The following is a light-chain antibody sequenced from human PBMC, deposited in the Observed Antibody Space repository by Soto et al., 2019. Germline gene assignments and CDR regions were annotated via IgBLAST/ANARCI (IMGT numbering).Light chain of an antibody. CDR2: YNN. CDR1: NSNIASNT. V-gene: IGLV1-44*01. J-gene: IGLJ1*01. Sequence: QSALTQPPSASETPGQTVSISCSGSNSNIASNTVNWYQHLPGTAPKLLIYYNNQRPSGVPDRFSGYKSGTSASLAISGLQYEDESDYYCAACDYTLKSDVFGNGTKLTV. CDR3: AACDYTLKSDV.